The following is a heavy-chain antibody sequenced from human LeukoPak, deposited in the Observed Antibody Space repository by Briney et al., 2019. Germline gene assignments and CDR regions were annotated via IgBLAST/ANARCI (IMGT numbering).Heavy chain of an antibody. V-gene: IGHV1-69*13. Sequence: SVKVSCKASGGTFSSYAISWVRQAPGQGLKWMGGIIPIYGTANYAQKFQGRVTITADEFTNTAYMEVSSLRSEDTAVYYCAREGDNYSFDYWGQGTLVTVSS. D-gene: IGHD1-1*01. CDR2: IIPIYGTA. CDR3: AREGDNYSFDY. CDR1: GGTFSSYA. J-gene: IGHJ4*02.